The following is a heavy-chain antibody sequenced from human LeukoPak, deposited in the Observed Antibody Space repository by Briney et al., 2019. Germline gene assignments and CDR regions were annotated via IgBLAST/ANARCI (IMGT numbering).Heavy chain of an antibody. V-gene: IGHV3-7*01. CDR1: GFTFSSYW. CDR2: IKQDGSEK. J-gene: IGHJ6*03. CDR3: ARDPNWNREKDMDV. Sequence: GGSLRLSRAASGFTFSSYWMSWVRQAPGKGLEWVANIKQDGSEKYYVDSVKGRFTISRDNAKNSLYQQMNSLRAEDTAVYYCARDPNWNREKDMDVWGKGTTVTVSS. D-gene: IGHD1-1*01.